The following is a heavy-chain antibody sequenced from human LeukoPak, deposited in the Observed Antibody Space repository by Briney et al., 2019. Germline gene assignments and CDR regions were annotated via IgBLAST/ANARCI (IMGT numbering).Heavy chain of an antibody. CDR1: GYTFTSYA. D-gene: IGHD3-9*01. Sequence: ASVKVSCKASGYTFTSYAMNWVRQAPGQGLEWMGWINTNTGNPTYAQGFTGRFVFSLDTSVSTAYLQISSLKAEDTAVYYCAREKVNYDILTGSGDRNWFDPWGQGTLVTVSS. CDR2: INTNTGNP. V-gene: IGHV7-4-1*02. J-gene: IGHJ5*02. CDR3: AREKVNYDILTGSGDRNWFDP.